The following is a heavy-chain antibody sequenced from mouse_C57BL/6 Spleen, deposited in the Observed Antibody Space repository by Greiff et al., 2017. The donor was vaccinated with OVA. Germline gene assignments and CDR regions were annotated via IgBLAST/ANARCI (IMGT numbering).Heavy chain of an antibody. CDR1: GFTFSDYG. J-gene: IGHJ3*01. CDR3: AREYYGSFPWCAY. Sequence: EVQRVESGGGLVKPGGSLKLSCAASGFTFSDYGMHWVRQAPEKGLEWVAYISSGSSTIYYADTVKGRFTISRDNAKNTLFLQMTSLRSEDTAMYYCAREYYGSFPWCAYWGQGTLVTVSA. CDR2: ISSGSSTI. V-gene: IGHV5-17*01. D-gene: IGHD1-1*01.